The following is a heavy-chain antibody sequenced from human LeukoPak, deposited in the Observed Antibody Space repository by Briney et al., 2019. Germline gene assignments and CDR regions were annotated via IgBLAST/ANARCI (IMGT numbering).Heavy chain of an antibody. Sequence: GGSLRLSCAASGFTFSSYSMNWVRQAPGKGLEWVSSISSSSSYIYYADSVKGRFTISRDNAKNSLYLQMNSLRAEDTAVYYCARGTCCSGGSCYSFDYWGQGTLVTVSS. D-gene: IGHD2-15*01. CDR1: GFTFSSYS. J-gene: IGHJ4*02. V-gene: IGHV3-21*01. CDR3: ARGTCCSGGSCYSFDY. CDR2: ISSSSSYI.